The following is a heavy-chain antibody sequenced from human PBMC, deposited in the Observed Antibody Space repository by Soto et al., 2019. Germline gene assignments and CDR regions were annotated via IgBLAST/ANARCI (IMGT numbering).Heavy chain of an antibody. V-gene: IGHV3-30*18. CDR3: AKEQTGTSDFDY. D-gene: IGHD1-1*01. J-gene: IGHJ4*02. CDR2: ISYDGSNK. CDR1: AFPFSSYG. Sequence: SLGLSCAASAFPFSSYGMHWVRQAPGKGLEWVAVISYDGSNKYYADSVKGRFTISRDNSKNTLYLQMNSLRAEDTAVYYCAKEQTGTSDFDYWGQGTLVTVSS.